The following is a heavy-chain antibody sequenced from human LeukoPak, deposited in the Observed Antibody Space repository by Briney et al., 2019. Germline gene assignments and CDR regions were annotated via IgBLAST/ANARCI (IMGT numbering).Heavy chain of an antibody. CDR2: IYYSGST. Sequence: SETLSLTCTVSGGSISSGGYYWSWIRQHPGKGLEWIGYIYYSGSTYYNPSLKSRVTISVDTSKNQFSLNLTSVTAADTAVYYCARVLGGARSSGYSTLHFDYWGQGTLVTVSS. CDR3: ARVLGGARSSGYSTLHFDY. J-gene: IGHJ4*02. CDR1: GGSISSGGYY. V-gene: IGHV4-31*03. D-gene: IGHD3-22*01.